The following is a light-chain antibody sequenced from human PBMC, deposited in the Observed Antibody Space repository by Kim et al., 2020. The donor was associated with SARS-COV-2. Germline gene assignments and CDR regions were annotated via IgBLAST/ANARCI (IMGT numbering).Light chain of an antibody. Sequence: SLAPVERATLSCRASQSVNSNYLAWYQQKPGQAPRLLIYNTSNRATGIPDRFSGSGSGTDFTLTISRLEPEDFAVYYCQQYVSSHTFGQGTKLEI. CDR2: NTS. V-gene: IGKV3-20*01. CDR1: QSVNSNY. CDR3: QQYVSSHT. J-gene: IGKJ2*01.